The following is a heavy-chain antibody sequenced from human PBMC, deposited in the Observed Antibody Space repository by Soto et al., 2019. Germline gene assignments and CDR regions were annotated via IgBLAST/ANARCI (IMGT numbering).Heavy chain of an antibody. V-gene: IGHV4-34*01. CDR3: ARRSIVGATTNYDY. CDR2: INHSGST. D-gene: IGHD1-26*01. CDR1: GGSFSGYY. Sequence: SETLSLTCAVYGGSFSGYYWSWIRQPPGKGLEWIGEINHSGSTSYNPSLKSRVTISVDTSMSQFPLKLSSVTAADTAVYYCARRSIVGATTNYDYWGQGTLVTVS. J-gene: IGHJ4*02.